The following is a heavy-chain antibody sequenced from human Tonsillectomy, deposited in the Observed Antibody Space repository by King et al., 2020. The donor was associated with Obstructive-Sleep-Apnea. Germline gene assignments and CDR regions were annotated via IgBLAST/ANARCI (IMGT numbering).Heavy chain of an antibody. Sequence: VQLLESGRVVVQPGGSLRLSSAASGFTFADYAMHWVLQHPGKGLECVSLISWDGGNTYYADSVKGRFTISRDNSKNSLYLQMNSLRAEDTALYYCAKDINSGAPYWGQGTLVTVSS. J-gene: IGHJ4*02. CDR2: ISWDGGNT. CDR1: GFTFADYA. D-gene: IGHD2/OR15-2a*01. CDR3: AKDINSGAPY. V-gene: IGHV3-43D*03.